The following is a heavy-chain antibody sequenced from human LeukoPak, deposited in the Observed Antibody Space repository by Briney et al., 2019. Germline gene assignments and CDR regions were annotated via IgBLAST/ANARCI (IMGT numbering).Heavy chain of an antibody. CDR3: AKDMVSSGWYTAAFDI. CDR2: IKQDGTEK. CDR1: GFTFTTYW. D-gene: IGHD6-19*01. V-gene: IGHV3-7*03. J-gene: IGHJ3*02. Sequence: QAGGSLRLSCAASGFTFTTYWMSWVRQAPGKGLEWVANIKQDGTEKYYVDSVKGRFTISRDNAKNSLYLQMNSLRAEDTALYYCAKDMVSSGWYTAAFDIWGQGTMVTVSS.